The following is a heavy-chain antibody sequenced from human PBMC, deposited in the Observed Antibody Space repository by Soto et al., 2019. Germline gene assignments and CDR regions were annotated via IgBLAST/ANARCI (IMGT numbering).Heavy chain of an antibody. Sequence: SETLSLTCTVSGGSISSYYWSWIRQPPGKGLEWIGYIYYSGSTNYNPSLKSRVTISVDTSKNQFSLKLSSVTAADTAVYYCARVFGSIAAAGTVDVWGQGTTVTVSS. CDR1: GGSISSYY. D-gene: IGHD6-13*01. J-gene: IGHJ6*02. V-gene: IGHV4-59*01. CDR3: ARVFGSIAAAGTVDV. CDR2: IYYSGST.